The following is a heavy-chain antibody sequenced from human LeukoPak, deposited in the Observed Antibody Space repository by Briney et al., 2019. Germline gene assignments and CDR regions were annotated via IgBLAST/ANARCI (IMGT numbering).Heavy chain of an antibody. D-gene: IGHD2-2*01. Sequence: GESLNIPCQGPGYSFTSYWIGWVGQIPGKGLEWVGIIYPGDSDTRYSPFFQGQVTISADKSISTAYLQWRRLKASDTAMYYCARRVPATADGWFDTWGQGTLVTVSS. V-gene: IGHV5-51*01. CDR2: IYPGDSDT. CDR3: ARRVPATADGWFDT. J-gene: IGHJ5*02. CDR1: GYSFTSYW.